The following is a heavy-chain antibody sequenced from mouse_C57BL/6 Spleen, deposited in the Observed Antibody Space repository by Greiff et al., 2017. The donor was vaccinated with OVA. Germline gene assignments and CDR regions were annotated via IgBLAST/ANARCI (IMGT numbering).Heavy chain of an antibody. V-gene: IGHV1-50*01. CDR3: ARSGDYEFAY. Sequence: QVQLQQPGAELVKPGASVKLSCKASGYTFTSYWMQWVKQRPGQGLEWIGEIDPSDSYTNYNQKFKGKATLTVDTSSSTAYMQLSSLTSEDSAVYYCARSGDYEFAYWGQGTLVTVSA. CDR2: IDPSDSYT. J-gene: IGHJ3*01. D-gene: IGHD2-4*01. CDR1: GYTFTSYW.